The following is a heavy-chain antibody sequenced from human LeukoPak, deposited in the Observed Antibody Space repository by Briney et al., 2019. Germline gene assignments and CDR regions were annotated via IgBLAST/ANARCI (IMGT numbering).Heavy chain of an antibody. CDR3: ATGSRGDF. V-gene: IGHV3-15*05. J-gene: IGHJ4*02. D-gene: IGHD2-2*01. CDR2: IKRKSDGGTT. Sequence: GGSLRLSCAASGFTFSSYEMNWVRQAPGQGLEWIGLIKRKSDGGTTQYGPPMEGRFTISRDDSKETLYLQMDSVKTEDTAVYYCATGSRGDFWGQGTLVTVSS. CDR1: GFTFSSYE.